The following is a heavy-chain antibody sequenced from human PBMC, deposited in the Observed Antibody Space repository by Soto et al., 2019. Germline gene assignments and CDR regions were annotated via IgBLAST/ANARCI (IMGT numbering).Heavy chain of an antibody. J-gene: IGHJ6*02. CDR1: GFTFSSYE. Sequence: EVQLVESGGGLVQPGGSLRLSCAASGFTFSSYEMNWVRQAPGKGLEWVSYISSSGSTIYYADSVKGRFTISRDNAKNSLYLQMNSLRAEDTAVYSCASGGALRARGNYYYGMDVWGQGTTVTVSS. D-gene: IGHD3-16*01. CDR2: ISSSGSTI. V-gene: IGHV3-48*03. CDR3: ASGGALRARGNYYYGMDV.